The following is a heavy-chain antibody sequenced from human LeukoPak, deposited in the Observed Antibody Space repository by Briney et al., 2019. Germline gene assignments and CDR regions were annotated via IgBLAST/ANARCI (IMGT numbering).Heavy chain of an antibody. Sequence: ASVKVSCKASGYTFTSYDINWVRQATGQGLEWMGWMNPNSGNTGYAQKFQGRVTITRNTSISTAYMELSSLRSEDTAVYYCARLIGPYYDFWSGYYTDAAFDIWGQGTMVTVSS. CDR2: MNPNSGNT. CDR1: GYTFTSYD. V-gene: IGHV1-8*03. CDR3: ARLIGPYYDFWSGYYTDAAFDI. J-gene: IGHJ3*02. D-gene: IGHD3-3*01.